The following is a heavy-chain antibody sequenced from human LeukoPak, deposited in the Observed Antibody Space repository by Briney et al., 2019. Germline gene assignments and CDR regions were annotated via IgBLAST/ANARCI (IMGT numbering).Heavy chain of an antibody. D-gene: IGHD3-22*01. V-gene: IGHV3-23*01. J-gene: IGHJ4*02. CDR2: ISGSGGST. Sequence: GGSLRLSCAASGFTFSSYAMSWVRQAPGKGLEWVSAISGSGGSTYYADSVKGRFTISRDNSKNTLYLQMNSLRAEDTAVYYCTKLPYYYDSSGYPTLGGVDYWGQGTLVTVSS. CDR3: TKLPYYYDSSGYPTLGGVDY. CDR1: GFTFSSYA.